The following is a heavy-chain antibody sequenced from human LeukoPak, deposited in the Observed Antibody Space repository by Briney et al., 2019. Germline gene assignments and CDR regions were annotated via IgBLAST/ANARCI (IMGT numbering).Heavy chain of an antibody. Sequence: WASVTVSCKASGYTFTSHDINWVRQAPGEGSEWMGWMNTNSGNTGYAQKFEGRVTITRDSATKPAYMELHSLRSEDTAVYYCARGYSPTLRTTGNDYWGQGTLVTVSS. V-gene: IGHV1-8*01. CDR2: MNTNSGNT. CDR1: GYTFTSHD. D-gene: IGHD1-1*01. J-gene: IGHJ4*02. CDR3: ARGYSPTLRTTGNDY.